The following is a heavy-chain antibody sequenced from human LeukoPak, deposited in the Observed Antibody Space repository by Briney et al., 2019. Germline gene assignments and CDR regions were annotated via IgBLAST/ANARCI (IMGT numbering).Heavy chain of an antibody. CDR1: GFTFSIYA. J-gene: IGHJ4*02. Sequence: PGGSLRLSCAASGFTFSIYAMSWVRQAPGKGLQWVSSITSSGDGTYYADSVKGRFTISRDNSENMLYLQMNSLRAEDTAVYYCARDIAVAGTSYWGQGTLVTVSS. D-gene: IGHD6-19*01. CDR3: ARDIAVAGTSY. CDR2: ITSSGDGT. V-gene: IGHV3-23*01.